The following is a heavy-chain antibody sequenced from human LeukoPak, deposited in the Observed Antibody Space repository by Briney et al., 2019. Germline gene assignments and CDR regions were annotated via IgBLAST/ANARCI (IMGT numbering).Heavy chain of an antibody. CDR2: ISHTGGTT. Sequence: GGSLRLSCTASEFMFSSYAMSWVRQAPGEGLQWVSSISHTGGTTYYADSVKGRFTISRDNSKNTLDLQMNSLRAEDTAVYYCAQQQLVNYWGQGTLVTVSS. V-gene: IGHV3-23*01. CDR1: EFMFSSYA. D-gene: IGHD6-13*01. J-gene: IGHJ4*02. CDR3: AQQQLVNY.